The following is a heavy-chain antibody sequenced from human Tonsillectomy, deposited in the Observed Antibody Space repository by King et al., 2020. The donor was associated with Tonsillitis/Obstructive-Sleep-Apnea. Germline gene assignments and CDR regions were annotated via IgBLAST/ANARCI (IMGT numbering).Heavy chain of an antibody. CDR3: ARAATTVTPLDY. D-gene: IGHD4-17*01. Sequence: VQLVESGGGLIQPGGSLRLSCAASGFTVSSNYMSWVRQAPGKGLEWVSVIYSGGSTYYADSGKGRFTISRDNSKNTLYLQMNSLRAEDTAVYYCARAATTVTPLDYWGQGTLVTVSS. J-gene: IGHJ4*02. CDR1: GFTVSSNY. V-gene: IGHV3-53*01. CDR2: IYSGGST.